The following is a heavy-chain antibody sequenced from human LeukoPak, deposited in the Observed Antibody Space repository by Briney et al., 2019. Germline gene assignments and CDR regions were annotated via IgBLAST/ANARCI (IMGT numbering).Heavy chain of an antibody. Sequence: SETLSLTCTVSGGSISSYYWSWLRQPPGKGLEGIGYIYYSGSTNYNPSLKSRVTISVDTSKNQFSLKLSSVTAADTAVYYCARDLRGIFGVVSRYYYMDVWGKGTTVTVSS. J-gene: IGHJ6*03. CDR3: ARDLRGIFGVVSRYYYMDV. V-gene: IGHV4-59*01. CDR2: IYYSGST. D-gene: IGHD3-3*01. CDR1: GGSISSYY.